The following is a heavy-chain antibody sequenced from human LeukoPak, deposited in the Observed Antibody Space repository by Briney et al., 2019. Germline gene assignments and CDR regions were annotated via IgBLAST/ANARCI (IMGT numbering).Heavy chain of an antibody. CDR2: INPSSGDT. CDR1: GYTFTGYY. D-gene: IGHD3-22*01. J-gene: IGHJ4*02. CDR3: ARVGLGVSSGY. V-gene: IGHV1-2*06. Sequence: ASVKVSCKASGYTFTGYYLHWVRQAPGQGLEWMGRINPSSGDTNHAQKFQDRVTLTRDTSISTVYMELTGLRSNDTAVYYCARVGLGVSSGYCGQGTLVTVSS.